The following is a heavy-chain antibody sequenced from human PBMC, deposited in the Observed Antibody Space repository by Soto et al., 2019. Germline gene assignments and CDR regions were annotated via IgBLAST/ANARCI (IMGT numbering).Heavy chain of an antibody. Sequence: SETLSLTCTVSGGSISSSSYYWGWIRQPPGKGLEWIGSIYYSGSTYYNPSLKSRVTISVDTSKNQFSLKLSSVTAADTAVYYCSRRFYSSGWYFDYWGQGTLVTVSS. V-gene: IGHV4-39*01. J-gene: IGHJ4*02. CDR1: GGSISSSSYY. CDR2: IYYSGST. D-gene: IGHD6-19*01. CDR3: SRRFYSSGWYFDY.